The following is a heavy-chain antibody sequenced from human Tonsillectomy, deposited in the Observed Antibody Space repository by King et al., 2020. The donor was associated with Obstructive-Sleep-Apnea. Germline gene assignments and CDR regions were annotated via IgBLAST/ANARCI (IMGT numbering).Heavy chain of an antibody. V-gene: IGHV4-31*03. CDR2: IYYSGST. D-gene: IGHD3/OR15-3a*01. Sequence: VQLQESGPGLVKPSQTLSLTCTVSGGSISSGGYYWSWIRQHPGKGLEWIGYIYYSGSTYYNPSLKSRVTISVDTSKNQFSLKLSPVTAADTAVYYCARDRGTSSYYYYGMDVWGQGTTVTVSS. CDR1: GGSISSGGYY. CDR3: ARDRGTSSYYYYGMDV. J-gene: IGHJ6*02.